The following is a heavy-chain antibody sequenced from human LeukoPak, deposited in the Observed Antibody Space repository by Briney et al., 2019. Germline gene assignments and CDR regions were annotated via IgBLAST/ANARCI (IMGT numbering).Heavy chain of an antibody. V-gene: IGHV4-59*01. CDR3: ARGYNWFDP. Sequence: SETLSLTCTVAGGSISSYYWSWIRQPPGKGLEWIGYVYYSGSTNSNRSLKGRVTISVDTSKDQFSLKVSSVTAADTAIYYCARGYNWFDPWGEGTLVTVSS. CDR2: VYYSGST. CDR1: GGSISSYY. J-gene: IGHJ5*02.